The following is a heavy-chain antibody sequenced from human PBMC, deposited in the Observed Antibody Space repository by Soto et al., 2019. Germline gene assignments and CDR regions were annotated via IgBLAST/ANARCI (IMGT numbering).Heavy chain of an antibody. D-gene: IGHD3-10*01. CDR2: ILDSGSVV. Sequence: LESGGGRVQPGGSLRLSCTTSGFTFSSTDMSWVRQAPGRGLEWISTILDSGSVVYYADSVKGRFTVSRDNSNGILFVQMDGLRPDDTGLYYCAKNSGWFNTWGQGAPVIVSS. CDR3: AKNSGWFNT. J-gene: IGHJ5*02. CDR1: GFTFSSTD. V-gene: IGHV3-23*05.